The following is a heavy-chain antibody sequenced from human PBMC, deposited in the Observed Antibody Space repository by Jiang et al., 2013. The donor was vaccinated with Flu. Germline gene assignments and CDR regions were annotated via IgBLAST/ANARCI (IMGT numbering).Heavy chain of an antibody. CDR1: GFAFSDSY. Sequence: GGGLVKPGGSLRLSCAASGFAFSDSYMTWIRQAPGKGLEWVSYISSRGGAVLYADSVKGRFTISRDNAKNSMSLQMNSLSAEDTAIYYCARDTREDYGADHFEAFGLDVWGQGTTVTVSS. J-gene: IGHJ6*02. CDR2: ISSRGGAV. CDR3: ARDTREDYGADHFEAFGLDV. V-gene: IGHV3-11*01. D-gene: IGHD4-17*01.